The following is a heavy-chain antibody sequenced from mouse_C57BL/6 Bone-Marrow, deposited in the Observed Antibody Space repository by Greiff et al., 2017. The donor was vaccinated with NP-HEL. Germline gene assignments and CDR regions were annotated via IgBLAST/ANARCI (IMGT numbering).Heavy chain of an antibody. CDR2: IDPNSGGT. J-gene: IGHJ2*01. V-gene: IGHV1-72*01. CDR3: ASGWSYYFDY. Sequence: QVQLKQPGAELVKPGASVKLSCKASGYTFTSYWMHWVKQRPGRGLEWIGRIDPNSGGTKYNEKFKSKATLTVDKPSSTAYMQLSSQTSEDSAVYYCASGWSYYFDYWGQGTTLTVSS. CDR1: GYTFTSYW. D-gene: IGHD2-3*01.